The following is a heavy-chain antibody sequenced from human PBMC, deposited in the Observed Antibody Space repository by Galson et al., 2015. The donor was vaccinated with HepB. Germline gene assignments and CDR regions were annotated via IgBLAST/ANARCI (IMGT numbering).Heavy chain of an antibody. CDR3: VSGSYRNESPFDY. J-gene: IGHJ4*02. CDR2: INPSGGST. V-gene: IGHV1-46*03. D-gene: IGHD1-26*01. CDR1: GYTFTSYY. Sequence: SVKVSCKASGYTFTSYYMHWVRQAPGQGLEWMGIINPSGGSTSYAQKFQGRVTMTRDTSTSTVYMELSSLRSEDTAVYYCVSGSYRNESPFDYWGQGTLVTVSS.